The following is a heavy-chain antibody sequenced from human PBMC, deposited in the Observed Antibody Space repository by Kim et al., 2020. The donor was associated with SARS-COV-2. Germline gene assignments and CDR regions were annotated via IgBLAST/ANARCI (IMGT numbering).Heavy chain of an antibody. CDR1: GASITRDNW. J-gene: IGHJ5*02. D-gene: IGHD3-16*01. CDR3: ARGGPPEWCHP. Sequence: SETLSLTCAVSGASITRDNWWSWVRQPPGKGLEWIGEIFHSGGTNYNPSLKSRVTISFDKSKNQFSLDLTSLTAADSAVSYCARGGPPEWCHPCGQVTLV. V-gene: IGHV4-4*02. CDR2: IFHSGGT.